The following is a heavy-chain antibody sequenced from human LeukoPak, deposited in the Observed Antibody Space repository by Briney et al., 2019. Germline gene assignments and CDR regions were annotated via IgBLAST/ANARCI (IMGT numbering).Heavy chain of an antibody. D-gene: IGHD3-10*01. CDR1: GFTFSSYS. Sequence: GGSLRLSCAASGFTFSSYSMNWVRQAPGKGLERVSYISSSSSTIYYADSVKGRFTISRDNAKNSLYLQMKSLRAEDTAVYYCAREQATMVRGVSVRFDYWGQGTLVTVSS. V-gene: IGHV3-48*01. CDR2: ISSSSSTI. CDR3: AREQATMVRGVSVRFDY. J-gene: IGHJ4*02.